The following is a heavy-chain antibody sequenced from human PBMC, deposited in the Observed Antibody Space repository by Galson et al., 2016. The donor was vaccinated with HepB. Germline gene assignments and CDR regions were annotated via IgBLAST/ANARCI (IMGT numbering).Heavy chain of an antibody. CDR1: GVTFTRYA. D-gene: IGHD6-6*01. CDR2: INPLFNTT. Sequence: SVKVSCKASGVTFTRYAISWVRQAPGQGLEWLGGINPLFNTTNYAQKFRDRVTITADESTSTAYMELTSLRSDDTAVYYCARDRLRDLDYWGQGTLVTVSS. V-gene: IGHV1-69*13. CDR3: ARDRLRDLDY. J-gene: IGHJ4*02.